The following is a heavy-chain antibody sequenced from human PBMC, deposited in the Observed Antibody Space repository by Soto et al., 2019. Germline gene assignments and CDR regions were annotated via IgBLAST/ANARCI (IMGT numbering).Heavy chain of an antibody. Sequence: QVQLVESGGGVVQPGRSLRLSFAASGFTFSSYGMHWVRQAPGKGLEWVAVIWYDGSNKYYADSVKGRFTISRDNSKNTLYLQMNSLRAEDTAVYYCARDVARFGEMRAFDIWGQGTMVTVSS. V-gene: IGHV3-33*01. D-gene: IGHD3-10*01. CDR1: GFTFSSYG. CDR3: ARDVARFGEMRAFDI. CDR2: IWYDGSNK. J-gene: IGHJ3*02.